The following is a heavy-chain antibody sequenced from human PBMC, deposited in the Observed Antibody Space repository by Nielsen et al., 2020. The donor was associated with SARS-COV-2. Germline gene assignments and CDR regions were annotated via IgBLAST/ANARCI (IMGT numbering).Heavy chain of an antibody. Sequence: SETLSLTCIASSDSISSSSYYWGWIRQPPGKGLEWIGSIYFTGSTYYNPSLKSRVTISVDTSKNQFSLKVNSLTAADTAVYYCVRIDMATISVDYWGQGTLVTVSS. CDR3: VRIDMATISVDY. J-gene: IGHJ4*02. D-gene: IGHD5-24*01. CDR1: SDSISSSSYY. V-gene: IGHV4-39*07. CDR2: IYFTGST.